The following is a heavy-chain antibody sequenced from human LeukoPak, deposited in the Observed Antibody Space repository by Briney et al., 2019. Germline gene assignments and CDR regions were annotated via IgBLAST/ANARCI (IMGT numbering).Heavy chain of an antibody. V-gene: IGHV4-39*07. Sequence: PSETLSLTCTVSGGSISTSNYYWGWIRQPPGKGLEWIGNIFYSGSTNYNPSLKSRVTISVDTSKNQFSLKLSSVTAADTAVYYCAREKDYMDVWGKGTTVTVSS. J-gene: IGHJ6*03. CDR2: IFYSGST. CDR1: GGSISTSNYY. CDR3: AREKDYMDV.